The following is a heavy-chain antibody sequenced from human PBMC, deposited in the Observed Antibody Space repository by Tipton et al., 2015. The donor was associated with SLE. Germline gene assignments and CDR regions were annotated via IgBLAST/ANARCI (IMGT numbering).Heavy chain of an antibody. V-gene: IGHV4-39*07. CDR3: ARGGLSFFDY. D-gene: IGHD3-16*01. CDR2: IYYRGRT. CDR1: GDSISSSSHY. J-gene: IGHJ4*02. Sequence: TLSLTCIVSGDSISSSSHYWGWIRQPAGKGLEWIGSIYYRGRTTYNPSLKSRVTLSVDTSKNQFSLKLNSVTAADTAVYYCARGGLSFFDYWGQGTLVTVSS.